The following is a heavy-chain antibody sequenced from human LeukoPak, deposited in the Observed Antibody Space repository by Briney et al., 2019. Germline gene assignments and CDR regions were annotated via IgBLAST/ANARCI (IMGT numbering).Heavy chain of an antibody. CDR2: ISYIGST. CDR3: AGSYHYYMDV. V-gene: IGHV4-59*01. J-gene: IGHJ6*03. Sequence: SETLSPTCTVSGGSISNYYWGWIRQPPGKGLEWIGYISYIGSTKYNPSLKSRVTISEDTSKKQFSLKLSSVTAADTAVYYCAGSYHYYMDVWGKGTTVTVSS. CDR1: GGSISNYY.